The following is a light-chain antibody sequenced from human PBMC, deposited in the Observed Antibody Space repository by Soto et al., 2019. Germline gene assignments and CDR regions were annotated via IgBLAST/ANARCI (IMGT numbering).Light chain of an antibody. CDR1: QTISSW. J-gene: IGKJ1*01. V-gene: IGKV1-5*03. CDR2: KAS. Sequence: DIQMTQSPSTLSGSVGDRVTITCRASQTISSWLAWYQQKPGKAPKLLLYKASTLKSGVPSRFSGSGSGTEFTLTISSLQPDDFATYDGQHYNSYSEAFGKGTKVELK. CDR3: QHYNSYSEA.